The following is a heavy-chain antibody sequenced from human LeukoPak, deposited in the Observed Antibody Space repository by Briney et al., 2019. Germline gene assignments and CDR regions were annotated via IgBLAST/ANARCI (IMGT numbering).Heavy chain of an antibody. V-gene: IGHV1-46*01. J-gene: IGHJ4*02. CDR3: ATGGKIATIWGAGDY. D-gene: IGHD5-12*01. Sequence: ASVKVSCKASGYTFTRYYMHWVRQAPGQGLEWMGIINPSSGSTTYAPKFQGRVTMTRDTSTSTVYMELSSLRSEDTAVYYCATGGKIATIWGAGDYLGQGTLVTVSS. CDR1: GYTFTRYY. CDR2: INPSSGST.